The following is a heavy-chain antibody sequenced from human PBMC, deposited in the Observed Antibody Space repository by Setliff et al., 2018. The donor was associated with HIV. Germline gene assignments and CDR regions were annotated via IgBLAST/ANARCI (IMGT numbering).Heavy chain of an antibody. CDR3: ARGSGGYCSGGNCYFGFGLAL. V-gene: IGHV1-69*13. CDR2: IIPIFNTA. J-gene: IGHJ6*02. D-gene: IGHD2-15*01. CDR1: GGTFSSYS. Sequence: WASVKVSCKASGGTFSSYSITWVRQAPGQGLEWMGGIIPIFNTANYAQKFQGRVTITADESTSTAYMELSSLGSEDTAVYYCARGSGGYCSGGNCYFGFGLALWGQGTTVTVSS.